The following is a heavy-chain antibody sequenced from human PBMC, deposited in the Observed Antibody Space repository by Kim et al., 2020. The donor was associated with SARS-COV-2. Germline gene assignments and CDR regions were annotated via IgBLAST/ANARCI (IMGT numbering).Heavy chain of an antibody. Sequence: ADSVKGRFTTSRDNAKSTVYLQMNSLRAEDTAVYYCARNHLISGSNAVAYWGQGTPVTVSS. J-gene: IGHJ4*02. V-gene: IGHV3-74*01. CDR3: ARNHLISGSNAVAY. D-gene: IGHD1-26*01.